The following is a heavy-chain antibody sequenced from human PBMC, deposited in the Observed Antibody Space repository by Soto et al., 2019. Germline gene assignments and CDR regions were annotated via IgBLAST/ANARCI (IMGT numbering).Heavy chain of an antibody. J-gene: IGHJ4*02. D-gene: IGHD3-16*01. V-gene: IGHV4-61*01. CDR2: IYYSGIT. CDR1: GGSVSSGSYY. Sequence: SETLSLTCTVSGGSVSSGSYYWSWIRQPPGKGLEWIGYIYYSGITNYNPSLKSRVTISVDTSKNQFSLKLSSVTAADTAVYYCARWGAAGYLFDYWGQGTLVTVSS. CDR3: ARWGAAGYLFDY.